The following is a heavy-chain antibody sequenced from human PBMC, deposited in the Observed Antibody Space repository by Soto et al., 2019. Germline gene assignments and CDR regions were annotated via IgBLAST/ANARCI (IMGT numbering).Heavy chain of an antibody. V-gene: IGHV5-51*01. CDR1: GYNFANYC. CDR3: ARGSSGFYDY. Sequence: PGESLKISCQTSGYNFANYCIAWVRQMPGKGLEWMGIFYSGDTDTRYSPSFQGQVVISGDKSINTAYLQWTSLKASDTAMYYCARGSSGFYDYWGQGTLVTVSS. J-gene: IGHJ4*02. D-gene: IGHD6-19*01. CDR2: FYSGDTDT.